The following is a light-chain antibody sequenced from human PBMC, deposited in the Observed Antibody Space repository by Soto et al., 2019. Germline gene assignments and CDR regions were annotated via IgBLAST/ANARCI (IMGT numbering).Light chain of an antibody. CDR2: AAS. CDR1: QSISSY. CDR3: QQSYRPLT. Sequence: DIPMTQSPSSLSASVGDRVTITCRASQSISSYLNCYQQKPGKAPKLLIYAASSLQSGVPSRFSGSGSGTDFTLTISSLQPEDFATYYCQQSYRPLTFGGGTKVEIK. V-gene: IGKV1-39*01. J-gene: IGKJ4*01.